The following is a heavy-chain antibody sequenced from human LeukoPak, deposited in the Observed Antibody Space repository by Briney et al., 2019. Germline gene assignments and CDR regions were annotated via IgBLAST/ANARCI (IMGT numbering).Heavy chain of an antibody. D-gene: IGHD2-15*01. V-gene: IGHV3-30*03. CDR2: ISYDGSNK. CDR1: GFTFSSYG. CDR3: AREGCSGGSCHSAWFDP. J-gene: IGHJ5*02. Sequence: PGRSLRLSCAASGFTFSSYGMHWVRQAPGKGLEWVAVISYDGSNKYYADSVKGRFTISRDNSKNTLYLQMNSLRSDDTAVYYCAREGCSGGSCHSAWFDPWGQGTLVTVSS.